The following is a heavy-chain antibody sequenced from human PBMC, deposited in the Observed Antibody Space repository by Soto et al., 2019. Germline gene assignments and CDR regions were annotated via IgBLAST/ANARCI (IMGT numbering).Heavy chain of an antibody. CDR3: ARDLAAGNCDY. V-gene: IGHV1-18*01. J-gene: IGHJ4*02. D-gene: IGHD6-13*01. CDR2: ISAYNGNT. CDR1: GYTFTSYG. Sequence: ASVKVSCKASGYTFTSYGMHWVRQAPGQRLEWMGWISAYNGNTNYAQKLQGRVTMTTDTSTSTAYMELRSLRSDDTAVYYCARDLAAGNCDYWGQGTLVTVSS.